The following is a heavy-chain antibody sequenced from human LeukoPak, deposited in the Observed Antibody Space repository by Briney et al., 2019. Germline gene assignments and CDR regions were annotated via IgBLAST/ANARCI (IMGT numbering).Heavy chain of an antibody. J-gene: IGHJ6*03. CDR3: ARHGVEATPDYYYMDV. CDR2: IYYSGST. D-gene: IGHD1-26*01. CDR1: GGSISSSSYY. V-gene: IGHV4-39*01. Sequence: PSETLSLTCTVSGGSISSSSYYWGWIRRPPGKGLEWIGSIYYSGSTYYNPSLKSRVTISVDTSKNQFSLKLSSVTAADTAVYYCARHGVEATPDYYYMDVWGKGTTVTVSS.